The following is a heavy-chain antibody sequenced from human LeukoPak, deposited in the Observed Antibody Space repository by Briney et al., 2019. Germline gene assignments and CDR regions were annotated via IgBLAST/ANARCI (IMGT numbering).Heavy chain of an antibody. CDR1: GGSFSGYY. J-gene: IGHJ5*02. Sequence: TSETLSLTCAVYGGSFSGYYWSWIRQPPGKGLEWIGEINHSGSTNYNPSLKSRVTISVDTSKNQFSLKLSSVTAADTAVYYCVRENCANGVCYTGGRNWLDPWGQGTLVTVSS. V-gene: IGHV4-34*01. CDR3: VRENCANGVCYTGGRNWLDP. CDR2: INHSGST. D-gene: IGHD2-8*01.